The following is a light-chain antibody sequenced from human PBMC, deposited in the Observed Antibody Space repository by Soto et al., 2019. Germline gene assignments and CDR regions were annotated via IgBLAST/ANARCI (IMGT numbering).Light chain of an antibody. CDR1: QSVSSNY. J-gene: IGKJ1*01. V-gene: IGKV3-20*01. CDR2: GAS. CDR3: QQYGSSPTWT. Sequence: EIVMTQSPATLSVSPGERATLSCRASQSVSSNYLAWYQQKPGQAPRLLIYGASTRATGIPDRFSGSGSGTDFTLTISRLEPEDSAVYYCQQYGSSPTWTFGQGTKVEIK.